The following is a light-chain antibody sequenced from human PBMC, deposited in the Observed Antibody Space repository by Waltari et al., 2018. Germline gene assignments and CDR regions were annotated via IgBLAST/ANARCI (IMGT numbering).Light chain of an antibody. CDR3: QQYNRWPPIT. Sequence: VVLTQSPATLSVSPGESAIISCRASQSVSSNLARYQQKPGQAPRLLIYDASTRASSIPARFRGSGSGTEFTLTINSLQSEDSATYYCQQYNRWPPITFGQGTRLDIK. CDR2: DAS. J-gene: IGKJ5*01. V-gene: IGKV3-15*01. CDR1: QSVSSN.